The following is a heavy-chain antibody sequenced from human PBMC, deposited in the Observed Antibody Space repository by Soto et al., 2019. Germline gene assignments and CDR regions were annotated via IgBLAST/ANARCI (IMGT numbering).Heavy chain of an antibody. V-gene: IGHV4-4*07. Sequence: SETLSLTCSVSLDSIINSYWTWIRQPAGKGLEWIGHIYSSGNANYNPSLKSRVTMSLDTSKNQFSLSLKSVTAADTAIYYCAKDRGFYSDNYFDPWGQGTQVTVSS. D-gene: IGHD3-22*01. CDR2: IYSSGNA. J-gene: IGHJ5*02. CDR3: AKDRGFYSDNYFDP. CDR1: LDSIINSY.